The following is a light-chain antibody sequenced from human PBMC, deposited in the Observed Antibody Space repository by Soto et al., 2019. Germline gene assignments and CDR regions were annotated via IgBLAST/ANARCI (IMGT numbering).Light chain of an antibody. V-gene: IGKV1-5*01. CDR3: QQYNSLWT. CDR1: QTISNW. Sequence: DIQVTQSPPTLSASVGDRVTITCRASQTISNWLAWYQQKPGKAPKLLIYAASSLQSGVPSRFSGSGSGTDFTLTISSLQPDEFATYYCQQYNSLWTFGQGTKVEIK. J-gene: IGKJ1*01. CDR2: AAS.